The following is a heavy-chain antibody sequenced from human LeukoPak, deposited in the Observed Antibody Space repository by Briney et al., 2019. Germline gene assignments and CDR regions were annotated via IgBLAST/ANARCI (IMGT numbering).Heavy chain of an antibody. CDR2: INPNSGGT. Sequence: ASVKVSCKASGYTFTGYYMHWVRQAPGQGLEWMGRINPNSGGTNYAQKFQGRVTMTRDTSISTAYMELSSLRSEDTAVYYCARVPQYYYDSSGYWNWGQGTLVTVSS. D-gene: IGHD3-22*01. CDR3: ARVPQYYYDSSGYWN. J-gene: IGHJ4*02. V-gene: IGHV1-2*06. CDR1: GYTFTGYY.